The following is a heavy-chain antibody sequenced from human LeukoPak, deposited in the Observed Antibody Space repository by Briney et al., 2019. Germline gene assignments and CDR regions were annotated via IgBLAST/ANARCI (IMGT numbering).Heavy chain of an antibody. D-gene: IGHD5-24*01. Sequence: VASVKVSCKAAGYSISDSHMHWVRQAPGQGLEWMGWIMSNSGGTHYAQKFQGRVTMTRDTSISTAYFELTSLRSDDTAIYYCARDPVDGHYHFDYWGQGTLVTVSS. J-gene: IGHJ4*02. CDR3: ARDPVDGHYHFDY. V-gene: IGHV1-2*02. CDR1: GYSISDSH. CDR2: IMSNSGGT.